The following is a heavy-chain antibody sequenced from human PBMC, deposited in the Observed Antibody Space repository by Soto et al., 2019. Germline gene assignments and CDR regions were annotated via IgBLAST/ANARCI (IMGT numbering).Heavy chain of an antibody. CDR1: GGSISSSSYY. CDR2: IYYTWRT. Sequence: QLQLQESGPGLVKPSETLSLTCTVSGGSISSSSYYWGWIRQSPGKGLEWIGNIYYTWRTYYNPSLKSRVTVSVDTSKNQFSLNLRAVTAAGTSVYYCARRTVTTGLIDYWGQGTLVTVSS. J-gene: IGHJ4*02. CDR3: ARRTVTTGLIDY. D-gene: IGHD4-17*01. V-gene: IGHV4-39*01.